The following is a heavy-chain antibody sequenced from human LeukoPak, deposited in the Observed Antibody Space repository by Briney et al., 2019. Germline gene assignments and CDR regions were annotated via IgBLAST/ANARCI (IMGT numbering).Heavy chain of an antibody. D-gene: IGHD3-9*01. V-gene: IGHV5-51*01. CDR2: IYPGDSDT. CDR1: GYSFTSYC. CDR3: ARLTRYFDWSPSGNFDY. Sequence: GESLKISCKGSGYSFTSYCIGWVRQMPGKGLEWMGIIYPGDSDTRYSPSFQGQVTISADKSISTAYLQWSSLKASDTAMYYCARLTRYFDWSPSGNFDYWGQGTLVTVSS. J-gene: IGHJ4*02.